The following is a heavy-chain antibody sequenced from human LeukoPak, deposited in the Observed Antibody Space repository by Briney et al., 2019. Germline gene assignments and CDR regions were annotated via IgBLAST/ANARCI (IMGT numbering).Heavy chain of an antibody. Sequence: SVKVSCKASGGTFSSYTISWVRQAPGQGFEWMGGIIPIFDTPNYAQKFQGRVTITTDESTSTAYMELSSLRSEDTAVYYCARETHYYDSGIPNWFDPWGQGTLVTVSS. CDR2: IIPIFDTP. CDR1: GGTFSSYT. V-gene: IGHV1-69*05. J-gene: IGHJ5*02. CDR3: ARETHYYDSGIPNWFDP. D-gene: IGHD3-10*01.